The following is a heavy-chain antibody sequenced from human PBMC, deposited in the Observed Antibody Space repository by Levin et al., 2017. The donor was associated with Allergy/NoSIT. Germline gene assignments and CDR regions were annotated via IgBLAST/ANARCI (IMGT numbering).Heavy chain of an antibody. J-gene: IGHJ4*02. CDR2: IKSKADGGTT. V-gene: IGHV3-15*01. Sequence: GGSLRLSCATSGFTSSDAWMNWVRQAPGKGLEWVGRIKSKADGGTTDYAAPAKGRFTISRDDSKNTLFLQLSSLKTEDTAVYYCTTEVKWNYGAFENWGQGSLVTVSS. CDR1: GFTSSDAW. D-gene: IGHD1-7*01. CDR3: TTEVKWNYGAFEN.